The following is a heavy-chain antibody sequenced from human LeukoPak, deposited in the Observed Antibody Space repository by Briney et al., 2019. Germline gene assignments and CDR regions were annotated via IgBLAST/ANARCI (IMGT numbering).Heavy chain of an antibody. Sequence: GGSLRLSCAASGFTFSSYSMNWVRQAPGKGLEWVSSISSSSSYIYYADSVKGRFTISRDNAKNSLYLQMNSLRAEDTAVYYCASAYYYDSSGYSPDYWGQGTLVTVSS. V-gene: IGHV3-21*01. CDR1: GFTFSSYS. J-gene: IGHJ4*02. D-gene: IGHD3-22*01. CDR2: ISSSSSYI. CDR3: ASAYYYDSSGYSPDY.